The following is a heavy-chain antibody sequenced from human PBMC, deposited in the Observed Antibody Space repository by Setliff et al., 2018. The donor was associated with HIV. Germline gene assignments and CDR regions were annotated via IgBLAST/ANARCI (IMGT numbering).Heavy chain of an antibody. CDR1: GGSISSSNW. J-gene: IGHJ5*02. V-gene: IGHV4-4*02. CDR2: IYHSGST. D-gene: IGHD3-10*01. Sequence: SETLSLTCAVSGGSISSSNWWSWVRQPPGKGLEWIGEIYHSGSTNYNPSLKSRVTISVDKSKNQFSLELTSVTAADTAVYYCARHGLLWFGAGYNWFDPWGQGTLVTVSS. CDR3: ARHGLLWFGAGYNWFDP.